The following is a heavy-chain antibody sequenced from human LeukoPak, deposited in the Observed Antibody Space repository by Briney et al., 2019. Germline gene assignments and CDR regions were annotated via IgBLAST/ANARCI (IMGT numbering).Heavy chain of an antibody. V-gene: IGHV3-33*06. CDR2: IWYDGSNK. CDR1: GFTFSSYG. J-gene: IGHJ4*02. Sequence: QPGRSLRLSCAASGFTFSSYGMHWVRQAPGKGLEWVAGIWYDGSNKYYADSVKGRFTISRDNSKNTLYLQMNSLRAEDTAVYYCAKDHSRGYYAMYYFDYWGQGTLVTVSS. CDR3: AKDHSRGYYAMYYFDY. D-gene: IGHD3-22*01.